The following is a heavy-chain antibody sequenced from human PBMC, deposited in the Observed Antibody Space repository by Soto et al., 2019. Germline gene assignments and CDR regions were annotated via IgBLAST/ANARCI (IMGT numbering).Heavy chain of an antibody. CDR3: ARDWNDAFMDV. D-gene: IGHD1-1*01. J-gene: IGHJ6*02. CDR2: IWYDGSNK. CDR1: GFTFSSYG. Sequence: GGSLRLSCAASGFTFSSYGMHWVRQAPGKGLEWVAVIWYDGSNKYYADSVKGRFTISRDNSKNTLYLQMNSLRAEDTAVYYCARDWNDAFMDVWGQGTTVTVSS. V-gene: IGHV3-33*01.